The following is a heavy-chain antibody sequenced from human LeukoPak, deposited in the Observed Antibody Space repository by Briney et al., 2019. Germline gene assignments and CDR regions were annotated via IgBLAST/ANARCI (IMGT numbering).Heavy chain of an antibody. V-gene: IGHV1-18*01. CDR1: KYTVKGKS. CDR2: ISAYNGNT. Sequence: SVKHSCEAPKYTVKGKSVNLGRQPLVQRIKWMGWISAYNGNTNYAQKLQGRVTMTTDTSTSTAYMELRSLRSDDTAVYYCARDAGCSGGSCYSSDVWFGPWGQGTLVTVVS. J-gene: IGHJ5*02. D-gene: IGHD2-15*01. CDR3: ARDAGCSGGSCYSSDVWFGP.